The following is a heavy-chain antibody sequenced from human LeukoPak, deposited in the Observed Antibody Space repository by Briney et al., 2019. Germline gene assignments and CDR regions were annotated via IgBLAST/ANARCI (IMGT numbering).Heavy chain of an antibody. CDR2: VSDSGGGT. V-gene: IGHV3-23*01. CDR1: GFTFSSNA. D-gene: IGHD6-19*01. CDR3: AKGGRSGNRESRYYFDY. Sequence: PGGSLRLSCAASGFTFSSNAMTWVRQAPGKGLEWVSIVSDSGGGTYYADSVKGRFTISRDNSKNTLYLQMNSLRVEDTAVYYCAKGGRSGNRESRYYFDYWGQGTLVTVSS. J-gene: IGHJ4*02.